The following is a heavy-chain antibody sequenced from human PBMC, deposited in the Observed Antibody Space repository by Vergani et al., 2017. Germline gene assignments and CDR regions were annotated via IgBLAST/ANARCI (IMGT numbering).Heavy chain of an antibody. CDR1: GGSISSVGYY. Sequence: QVQLQESGPGLVKPSQTLSLTCTVSGGSISSVGYYWSWIRHHPGTGLEWIGYIYYSGSTYYNPSLKSRVTISVDTSKNPFSLKLSPVTAADTAVYYCARQERYLGWFDPWGQGSLVTVSS. V-gene: IGHV4-31*03. D-gene: IGHD3-9*01. J-gene: IGHJ5*02. CDR2: IYYSGST. CDR3: ARQERYLGWFDP.